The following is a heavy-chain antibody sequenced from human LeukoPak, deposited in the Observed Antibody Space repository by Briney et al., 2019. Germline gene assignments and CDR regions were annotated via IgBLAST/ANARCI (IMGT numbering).Heavy chain of an antibody. D-gene: IGHD3-3*01. V-gene: IGHV3-30-3*01. CDR2: ISSDGSKK. J-gene: IGHJ1*01. Sequence: PGGSLRLSCAASGFTFIGYAMHWVRQAPGKGLDWVAVISSDGSKKYYTDSVKGRFTLSRDNSKNTLYLQMNSLRAEDTAVYYCARDTVDNRSAYYYQYWGQGTLVTVSS. CDR3: ARDTVDNRSAYYYQY. CDR1: GFTFIGYA.